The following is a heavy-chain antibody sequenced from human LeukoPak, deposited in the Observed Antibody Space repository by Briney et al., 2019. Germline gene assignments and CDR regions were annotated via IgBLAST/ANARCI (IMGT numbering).Heavy chain of an antibody. D-gene: IGHD4/OR15-4a*01. CDR1: GVTFSGYW. CDR2: INSDGSST. CDR3: ARDPKYGGLDY. Sequence: PGGALRLSCAAVGVTFSGYWMNWVRQAPGKGLVWVSRINSDGSSTNYADSVKGRFTISRDNAKNTLYLQMNSLRVEDTAVYYCARDPKYGGLDYWGRGTLVTVCS. V-gene: IGHV3-74*01. J-gene: IGHJ4*02.